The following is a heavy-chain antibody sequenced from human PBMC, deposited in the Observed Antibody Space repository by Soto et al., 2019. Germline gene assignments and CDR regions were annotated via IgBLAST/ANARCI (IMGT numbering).Heavy chain of an antibody. D-gene: IGHD1-26*01. CDR2: ISYDGSNK. Sequence: QVQLVESGGGVVQPGRSLRLSCAASGFTFSSYAMHWVRQAPGKGLEWVAVISYDGSNKYYADSVKGRCTISRDNSKNTLYLQMNSLRAEDTAVYYCPRGWVPLRFRGQGTLVTVSS. V-gene: IGHV3-30-3*01. CDR1: GFTFSSYA. CDR3: PRGWVPLRF. J-gene: IGHJ4*02.